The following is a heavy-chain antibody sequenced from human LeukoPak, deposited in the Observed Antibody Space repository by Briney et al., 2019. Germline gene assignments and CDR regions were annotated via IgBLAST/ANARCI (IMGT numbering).Heavy chain of an antibody. CDR2: IYYSGST. Sequence: KPSGTLSLTCTVSGGSISSYYWSWIRQPPGKGLEWIGYIYYSGSTNYNPSLKSRVTISVDTSKNQFSLKLSSVTAADTAVYYCARDAGRNFDYWGQGTLVTVSS. D-gene: IGHD6-13*01. CDR3: ARDAGRNFDY. V-gene: IGHV4-59*01. J-gene: IGHJ4*02. CDR1: GGSISSYY.